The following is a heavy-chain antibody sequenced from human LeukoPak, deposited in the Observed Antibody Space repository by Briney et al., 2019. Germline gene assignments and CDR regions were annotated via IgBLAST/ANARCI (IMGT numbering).Heavy chain of an antibody. CDR3: ARGLRGIAVAGPFDY. J-gene: IGHJ4*02. CDR2: ISYDGSNK. Sequence: PGGSLRLSCAASGFTFSSYAMHWVRQAPGKGLEWVAVISYDGSNKYYADSVKGRFTISRDNSKNTLCLQMNSLRAEDTAVYYCARGLRGIAVAGPFDYWGQGTLVTVSS. V-gene: IGHV3-30-3*01. CDR1: GFTFSSYA. D-gene: IGHD6-19*01.